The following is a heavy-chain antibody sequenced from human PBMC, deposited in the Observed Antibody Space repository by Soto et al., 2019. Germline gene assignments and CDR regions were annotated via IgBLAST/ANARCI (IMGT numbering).Heavy chain of an antibody. D-gene: IGHD1-26*01. J-gene: IGHJ1*01. CDR3: ATVGGGGSEYFQH. CDR1: GYTLTELS. V-gene: IGHV1-24*01. Sequence: ASVKVSCKVSGYTLTELSMHWVRQAPGKGLEWMGGFDPEDGETIYAQKFQGRVTMTEDTSTDTAYMELSSLRSEDTAVYYYATVGGGGSEYFQHWGQGTLVTVSS. CDR2: FDPEDGET.